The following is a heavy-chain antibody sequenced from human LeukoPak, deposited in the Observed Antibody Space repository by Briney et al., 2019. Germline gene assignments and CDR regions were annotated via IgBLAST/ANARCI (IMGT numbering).Heavy chain of an antibody. CDR1: GFSFSSYG. D-gene: IGHD1-26*01. J-gene: IGHJ3*02. V-gene: IGHV3-30*02. Sequence: QPGGSLRLSCAASGFSFSSYGMHWVRQAPGKGLEWVAFIQYDGSNKYYADSVKGRFPISRDNSKNTLYLQMNSLRAEDTAVYYCSTMGAPDAFDIWGQGTMVTVSS. CDR2: IQYDGSNK. CDR3: STMGAPDAFDI.